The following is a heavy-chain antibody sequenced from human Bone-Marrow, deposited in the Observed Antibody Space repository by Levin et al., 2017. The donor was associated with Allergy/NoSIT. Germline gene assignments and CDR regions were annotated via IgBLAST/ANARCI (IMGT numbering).Heavy chain of an antibody. V-gene: IGHV3-30-3*01. Sequence: LGESLKISCAASGFSFRSYDMHWVRQAPGKGLEWVAIISYDGSSKYYADSVRGRFTISRDNSKNTLYLQMNSLRPDDTAVYYCARPQLDNQGSGSDYGVDVWGQGTTVTVSS. CDR1: GFSFRSYD. CDR2: ISYDGSSK. CDR3: ARPQLDNQGSGSDYGVDV. D-gene: IGHD3-10*01. J-gene: IGHJ6*02.